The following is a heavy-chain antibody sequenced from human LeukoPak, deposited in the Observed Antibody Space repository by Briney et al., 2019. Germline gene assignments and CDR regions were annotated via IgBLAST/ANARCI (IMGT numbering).Heavy chain of an antibody. V-gene: IGHV4-61*01. Sequence: PSETLSLTCTVSGGSVGSGSYYWSWIRQPPGKGLEWIGYIYYSGSTNYNPSLKSRVTISVDTSKNQFSLKLSSVTAADTAVYYCAAHNYGTIDYWGRGTLVTVSS. CDR1: GGSVGSGSYY. CDR2: IYYSGST. D-gene: IGHD5-18*01. J-gene: IGHJ4*02. CDR3: AAHNYGTIDY.